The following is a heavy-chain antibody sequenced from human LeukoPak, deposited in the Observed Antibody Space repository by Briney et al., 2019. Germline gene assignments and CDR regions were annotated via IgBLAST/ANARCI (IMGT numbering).Heavy chain of an antibody. D-gene: IGHD4-23*01. CDR2: IYYSGST. V-gene: IGHV4-30-4*01. Sequence: PSETLSLTCTVSGGSISSGDYYWSWIRQPPGKGLEWIGYIYYSGSTYYNPSLKSRVTISVDTSKNQFSLKLSSVTAADTAVYYCASTTVVTPDAFDIWGQGTMVTVSS. CDR1: GGSISSGDYY. J-gene: IGHJ3*02. CDR3: ASTTVVTPDAFDI.